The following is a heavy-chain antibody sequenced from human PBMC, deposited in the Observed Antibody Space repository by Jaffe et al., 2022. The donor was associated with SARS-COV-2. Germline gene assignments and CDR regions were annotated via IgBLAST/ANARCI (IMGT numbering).Heavy chain of an antibody. Sequence: QLQLQESGPGLVKSSETLSLTCTVSGGSIGNNDYYWGWIRQPPGKGLEWVGSIYYDGRTYYDPSLKSRVTMSVDKSKNQFSLQLSSVTATDTAVYYCARHKSRGYSNPPSFFDYWGQGTLVTVSS. V-gene: IGHV4-39*01. D-gene: IGHD4-4*01. CDR2: IYYDGRT. CDR1: GGSIGNNDYY. CDR3: ARHKSRGYSNPPSFFDY. J-gene: IGHJ4*02.